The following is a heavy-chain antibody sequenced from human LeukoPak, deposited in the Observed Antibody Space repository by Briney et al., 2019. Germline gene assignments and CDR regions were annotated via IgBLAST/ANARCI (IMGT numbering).Heavy chain of an antibody. Sequence: GGSLRLSCAASGFSFSNHWMTWVRQAPGKGLEWVANIKPDGGQQYYVDSMKGRFTISRDNAKNSLYLQMNSLRTEDTAVYYCARHGPSYYFDYWGQGTLVTVSS. J-gene: IGHJ4*02. V-gene: IGHV3-7*03. CDR3: ARHGPSYYFDY. CDR2: IKPDGGQQ. CDR1: GFSFSNHW. D-gene: IGHD3-16*01.